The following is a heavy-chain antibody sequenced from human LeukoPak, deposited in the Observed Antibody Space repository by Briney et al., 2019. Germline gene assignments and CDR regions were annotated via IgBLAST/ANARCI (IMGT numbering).Heavy chain of an antibody. CDR1: RGSISTYY. J-gene: IGHJ4*02. D-gene: IGHD6-19*01. V-gene: IGHV4-59*01. CDR2: VFYSGTT. Sequence: PSETLSLTCSVSRGSISTYYWSWIRQPPGKGLEWIGFVFYSGTTNSNPSVKSRVSMSVDMSKNHLSLELTSVTAADSAVYYCARSRSSSPHYFDTWGQGTLATVSS. CDR3: ARSRSSSPHYFDT.